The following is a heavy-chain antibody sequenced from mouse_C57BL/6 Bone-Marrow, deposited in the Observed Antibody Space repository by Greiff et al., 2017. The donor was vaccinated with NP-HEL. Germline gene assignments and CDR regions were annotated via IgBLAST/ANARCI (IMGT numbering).Heavy chain of an antibody. J-gene: IGHJ2*01. D-gene: IGHD1-1*01. CDR1: GYTFSSYW. Sequence: VQLQQSGTVLARPGASVKMSCKTSGYTFSSYWMHWVKQRPGQGLEWIGAIYPGNSDTSYNQKFKGKAKLTAVTSASTAYMELSSLTNEDSAVYYCTRFFELRYFDYWGQGTTLTVSS. CDR3: TRFFELRYFDY. V-gene: IGHV1-5*01. CDR2: IYPGNSDT.